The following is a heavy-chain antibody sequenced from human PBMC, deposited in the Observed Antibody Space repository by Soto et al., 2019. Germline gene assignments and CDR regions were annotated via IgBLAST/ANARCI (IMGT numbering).Heavy chain of an antibody. V-gene: IGHV1-3*01. Sequence: QVQLVQSGAEVKKPGASVKVSCKASGYTFTSYAMHWVRQAPGQRLEWMGWINAGNGNTKYSQKFQGRVTITRDTSASTADMELSSLRSEDTAVYYCARDGNYDILTGYYPFDYWGQGTLVTVSS. CDR3: ARDGNYDILTGYYPFDY. CDR1: GYTFTSYA. CDR2: INAGNGNT. D-gene: IGHD3-9*01. J-gene: IGHJ4*02.